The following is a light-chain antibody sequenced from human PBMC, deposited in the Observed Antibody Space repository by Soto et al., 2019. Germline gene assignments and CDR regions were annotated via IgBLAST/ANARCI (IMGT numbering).Light chain of an antibody. Sequence: QSVLTQPPSASGSPGQSVTISCTGSSSDVGGYNYVSWYQQHPGKAPKLMIYEVSKRPSGVPDRLSGSKSGNTASLTVSGLHAEDEADYYCSSYGGSNTVVFGGRTKLTVL. V-gene: IGLV2-8*01. J-gene: IGLJ2*01. CDR3: SSYGGSNTVV. CDR1: SSDVGGYNY. CDR2: EVS.